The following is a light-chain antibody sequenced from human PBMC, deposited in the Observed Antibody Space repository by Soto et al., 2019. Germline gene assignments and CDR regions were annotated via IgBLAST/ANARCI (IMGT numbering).Light chain of an antibody. CDR1: HSLNYN. Sequence: ELVMTQSPATLSVSPGERATLFCRADHSLNYNLAWYQQKPGQAPRLLIYGASARATGVPARFSGSGSETEFTLTISSVQSEDCAVDVGQQYSHWPPYTFGQGTKLEIK. CDR3: QQYSHWPPYT. J-gene: IGKJ2*01. CDR2: GAS. V-gene: IGKV3-15*01.